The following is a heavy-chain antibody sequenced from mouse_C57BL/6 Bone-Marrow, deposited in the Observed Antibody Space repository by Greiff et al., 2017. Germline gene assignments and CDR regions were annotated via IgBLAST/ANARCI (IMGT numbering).Heavy chain of an antibody. Sequence: EVQLVESGGGLVKPGGSLKLSCAASGFTFSSYAMSWVRQTPEKRLEWVATISDGGSYTYYPDNVKGRFTISRDNAKNNLYLQMSHLKSEDTAMYYCARGGTTVVVPYAMDYWGQGTSVTVSS. J-gene: IGHJ4*01. CDR1: GFTFSSYA. CDR2: ISDGGSYT. V-gene: IGHV5-4*01. CDR3: ARGGTTVVVPYAMDY. D-gene: IGHD1-1*01.